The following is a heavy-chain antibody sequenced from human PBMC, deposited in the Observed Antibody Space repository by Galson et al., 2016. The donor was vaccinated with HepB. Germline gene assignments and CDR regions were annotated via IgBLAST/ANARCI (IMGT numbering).Heavy chain of an antibody. J-gene: IGHJ4*02. CDR2: IYPGDSDT. Sequence: QSGAEVKKAGESLKISCQGSGYSFTSYWIAWVRQMPGEGLECMGIIYPGDSDTRYSPYFQGQVTISAAKSISTAYLQWSSLKASDTAMYFCAIIDCSTTNCYNFDFWGQGTLLTVSS. CDR3: AIIDCSTTNCYNFDF. CDR1: GYSFTSYW. D-gene: IGHD2-2*02. V-gene: IGHV5-51*01.